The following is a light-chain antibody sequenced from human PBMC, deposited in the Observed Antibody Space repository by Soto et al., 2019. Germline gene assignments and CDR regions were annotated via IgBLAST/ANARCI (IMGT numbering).Light chain of an antibody. CDR3: QQFQSAPYT. J-gene: IGKJ2*01. CDR2: DAA. Sequence: DIPMTQSPSPLSASVGDRVTISCQAIQDIGTFLNWYQQTSGKAPRLLIYDAAHLEKGVSSRFSGSGSGTHVTFTISSLQPEDVATYYCQQFQSAPYTFGQGTKLEIK. V-gene: IGKV1-33*01. CDR1: QDIGTF.